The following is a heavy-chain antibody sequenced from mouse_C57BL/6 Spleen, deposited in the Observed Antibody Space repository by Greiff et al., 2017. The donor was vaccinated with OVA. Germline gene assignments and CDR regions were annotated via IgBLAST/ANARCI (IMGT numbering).Heavy chain of an antibody. V-gene: IGHV1-52*01. D-gene: IGHD2-12*01. CDR3: ARHDNYAMDY. CDR2: IDPSDSET. Sequence: QVQLQQPGAELVRPGSSVKLSCKASGYTFTSYWMHWVKQRPIQGLEWIGNIDPSDSETHYNQKFKDKATLTVDKSSSTAYMQLSSLTSEDSAVYYCARHDNYAMDYWGKGTSVTVSS. J-gene: IGHJ4*01. CDR1: GYTFTSYW.